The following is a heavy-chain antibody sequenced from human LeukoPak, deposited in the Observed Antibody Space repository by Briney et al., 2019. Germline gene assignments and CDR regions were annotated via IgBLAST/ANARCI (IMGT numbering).Heavy chain of an antibody. Sequence: PGGSLRLSCLSSEFTFSNYWMSWVRQAPDKGLEWVANINHEGSATWYVDSVRGRFTISRDNAKNSLHLQMNSRRDEDTAVYYCARAGGPGTVDYWGEGTLVTVSS. CDR2: INHEGSAT. CDR1: EFTFSNYW. CDR3: ARAGGPGTVDY. J-gene: IGHJ4*02. D-gene: IGHD3-10*01. V-gene: IGHV3-7*01.